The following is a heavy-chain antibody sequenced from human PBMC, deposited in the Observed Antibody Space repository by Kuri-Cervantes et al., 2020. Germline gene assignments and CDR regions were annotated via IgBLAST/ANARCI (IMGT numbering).Heavy chain of an antibody. J-gene: IGHJ4*02. CDR1: GFTFSSYS. D-gene: IGHD2-8*01. CDR3: ASHYNEYKYALGH. Sequence: GESLKISCAASGFTFSSYSMNWVRQAPGKGLEWVSSISSSSSYIYYADSVKGRFTISKDNAKNSLYLQMNSLRAEDTAVYYCASHYNEYKYALGHWGQGTQVTVSS. CDR2: ISSSSSYI. V-gene: IGHV3-21*01.